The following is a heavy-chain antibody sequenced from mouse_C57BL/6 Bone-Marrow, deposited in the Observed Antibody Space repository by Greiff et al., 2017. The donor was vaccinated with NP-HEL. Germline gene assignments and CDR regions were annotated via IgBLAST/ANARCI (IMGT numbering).Heavy chain of an antibody. CDR3: ARDPLPKGAMDY. J-gene: IGHJ4*01. D-gene: IGHD1-1*01. CDR2: INYDGSST. V-gene: IGHV5-16*01. Sequence: EVMLVESEGGLVQPGSSMKLSCTASGFTFSDYYMAWVRQVPEKGLEWVANINYDGSSTYYLDSLKSRFIISRDNAKNILYLQMSSLKSEDTATYYCARDPLPKGAMDYWGQGTSVTVSS. CDR1: GFTFSDYY.